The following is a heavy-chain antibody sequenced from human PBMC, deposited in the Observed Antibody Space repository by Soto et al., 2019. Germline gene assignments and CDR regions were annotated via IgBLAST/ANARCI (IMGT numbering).Heavy chain of an antibody. J-gene: IGHJ4*02. V-gene: IGHV4-31*03. Sequence: QVQLQESGPGLVKPSQTLSLTCTVSGGSISSGGYYWTWIRQRPGTGLAWIGYIYYSGSTYYNPSLKSRLTISVDTSKNQCSLKLSSVTAADTAVYYCARDHMVRGALDYWGQGTLVTVSS. CDR3: ARDHMVRGALDY. CDR2: IYYSGST. D-gene: IGHD3-10*01. CDR1: GGSISSGGYY.